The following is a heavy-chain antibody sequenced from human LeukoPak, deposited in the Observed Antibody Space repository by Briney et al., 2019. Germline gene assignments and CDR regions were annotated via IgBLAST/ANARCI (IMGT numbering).Heavy chain of an antibody. D-gene: IGHD6-19*01. CDR1: GITLSNYG. CDR3: AKDGIAVAGTWSY. J-gene: IGHJ4*02. CDR2: ISDSGGRT. Sequence: GGSLRLSCAVSGITLSNYGMSWVRQAPGKGLEWVAGISDSGGRTNYADSVKGRFTISRDNSKNTLYLQMNSLRAEDTAVYYCAKDGIAVAGTWSYWGQGTLVTVSS. V-gene: IGHV3-23*01.